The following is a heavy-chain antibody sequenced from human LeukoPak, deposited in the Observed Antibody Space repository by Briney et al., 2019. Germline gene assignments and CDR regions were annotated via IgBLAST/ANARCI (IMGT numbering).Heavy chain of an antibody. Sequence: GESVKMHCLWSRYSLTSYWIGWVRQMPGKGLDWIGIIYPGDSDTRHSPSFQGQVTISADKSISTAYLQWSSLKASDTAMYYCARQSDGYNRRYYYYYYGMDVWGQGTTVTVSS. CDR1: RYSLTSYW. CDR2: IYPGDSDT. D-gene: IGHD5-24*01. V-gene: IGHV5-51*01. J-gene: IGHJ6*02. CDR3: ARQSDGYNRRYYYYYYGMDV.